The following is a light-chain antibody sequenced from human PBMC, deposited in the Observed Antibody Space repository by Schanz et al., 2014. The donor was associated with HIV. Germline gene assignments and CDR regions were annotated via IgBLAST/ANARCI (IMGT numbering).Light chain of an antibody. CDR1: RSNIGAGYD. Sequence: QSVLTQPPSVSGAPGQRVTISCTGSRSNIGAGYDVHWYQQLPGAAPKLLIYANTNRPSGVPDRFSGSKSGTSVSLAISGLRSEDEADYYCAAWDDSLSGRVFGGGTKLTVL. CDR3: AAWDDSLSGRV. CDR2: ANT. J-gene: IGLJ3*02. V-gene: IGLV1-40*01.